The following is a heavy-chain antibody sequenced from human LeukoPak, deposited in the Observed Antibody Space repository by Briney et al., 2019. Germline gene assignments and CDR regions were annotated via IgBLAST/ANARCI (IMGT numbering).Heavy chain of an antibody. Sequence: SSETLSLTCTVSGGSISSSSYYWGWIRQPPGKGLEWIGSIYYSGSTYYNPSLKSRVTISVDTSKNQFSLKLSSVTAADTAVYYCARYGERVYYDSSGYYYDYWGQGTLVTVSS. J-gene: IGHJ4*02. V-gene: IGHV4-39*07. CDR2: IYYSGST. CDR1: GGSISSSSYY. D-gene: IGHD3-22*01. CDR3: ARYGERVYYDSSGYYYDY.